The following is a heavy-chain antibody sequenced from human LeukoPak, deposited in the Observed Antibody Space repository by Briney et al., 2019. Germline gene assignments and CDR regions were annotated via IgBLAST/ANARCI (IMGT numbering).Heavy chain of an antibody. D-gene: IGHD5-24*01. CDR2: IYHSGST. J-gene: IGHJ3*02. Sequence: SQTLSLTCAVSGGSISSGGYSWSWIRQPPGKGLEWFGYIYHSGSTYYNPSLKSRVHISVDRSKNQFSLKLSSVTAADTAVYYCARVGSSGWLQFWAFDIWGQGTMVTVSS. CDR1: GGSISSGGYS. V-gene: IGHV4-30-2*01. CDR3: ARVGSSGWLQFWAFDI.